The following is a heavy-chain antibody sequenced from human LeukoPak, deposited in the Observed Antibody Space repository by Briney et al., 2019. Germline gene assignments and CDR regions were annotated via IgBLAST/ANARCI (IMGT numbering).Heavy chain of an antibody. CDR2: ISWDGGST. V-gene: IGHV3-43*01. CDR3: AKGNGPDYGDYEDENYYMDV. J-gene: IGHJ6*03. Sequence: AGGSLRLSCAASGFTFDDYTMHWVRQAPGKGLEWVSLISWDGGSTYYADSVKGRFTISRDNSKNSLYLQMNSLRAEDTALYYCAKGNGPDYGDYEDENYYMDVWGKGTTVTVSS. D-gene: IGHD4-17*01. CDR1: GFTFDDYT.